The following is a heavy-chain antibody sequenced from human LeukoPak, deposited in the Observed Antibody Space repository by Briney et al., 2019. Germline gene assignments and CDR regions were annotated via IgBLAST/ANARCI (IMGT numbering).Heavy chain of an antibody. D-gene: IGHD6-19*01. CDR3: ARGTSGGWSYFDY. J-gene: IGHJ4*02. CDR2: ISSSSSYI. V-gene: IGHV3-21*01. Sequence: GGSLRLSCAASGFTFSSYSMNWVRQAPGKGLEWVSSISSSSSYIYYADSVKGRFTISRDNAQNSLYLQMNSLRAEDTAVFYCARGTSGGWSYFDYWGQGTLVTVSS. CDR1: GFTFSSYS.